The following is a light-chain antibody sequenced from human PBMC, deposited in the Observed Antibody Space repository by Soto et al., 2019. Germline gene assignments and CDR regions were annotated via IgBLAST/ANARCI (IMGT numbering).Light chain of an antibody. CDR1: QSISTY. CDR3: HQYNEYPYT. J-gene: IGKJ2*01. Sequence: DIQMTQSPSTLSASVGDRVSITCRASQSISTYLAWYQQKPGRAPQALIYRASSLESGVPSRFSGSRSGTGFTLTISSLLPDDFATYYCHQYNEYPYTFGQGTKLEIK. V-gene: IGKV1-5*03. CDR2: RAS.